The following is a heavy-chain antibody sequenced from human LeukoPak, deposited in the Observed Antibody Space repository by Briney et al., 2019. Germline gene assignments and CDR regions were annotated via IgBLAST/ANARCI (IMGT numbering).Heavy chain of an antibody. CDR2: IFWDDNE. J-gene: IGHJ5*01. CDR1: GFSLSTGGMG. CDR3: SHRHNLGVTGPVVTFDS. D-gene: IGHD2-21*02. V-gene: IGHV2-5*02. Sequence: ESGPTLVNPTQTLTLTCTFSGFSLSTGGMGVGWIRQPPGKALEWLAFIFWDDNEHYSPSLKNRLTITMDTSKNQVILTMTNMDPVDTATYYCSHRHNLGVTGPVVTFDSWGQGTLVTVSS.